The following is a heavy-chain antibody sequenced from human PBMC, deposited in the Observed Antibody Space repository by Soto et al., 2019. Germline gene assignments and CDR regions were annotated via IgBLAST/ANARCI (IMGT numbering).Heavy chain of an antibody. CDR3: ARGARMVAIVAGMDV. CDR2: IIPIFGTA. CDR1: GGTFSSYA. Sequence: QVQLVQSGAEVKKPGSSVKVSCKASGGTFSSYAISWVRQAPGQGLEWMGGIIPIFGTANYAQKFQGRVTISADESTGTAYMELSSLRCEDTAVYYCARGARMVAIVAGMDVWGQGTTVTVSS. V-gene: IGHV1-69*01. D-gene: IGHD2-2*03. J-gene: IGHJ6*02.